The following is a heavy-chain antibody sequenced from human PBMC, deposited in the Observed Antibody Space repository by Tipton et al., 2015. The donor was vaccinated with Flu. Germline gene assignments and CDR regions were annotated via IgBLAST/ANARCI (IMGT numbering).Heavy chain of an antibody. CDR1: GYSITSAFY. CDR3: ARHTGESVRVVIDY. CDR2: IYHSGTT. J-gene: IGHJ4*02. D-gene: IGHD3-10*02. Sequence: GLVKPSETLSLSCDVSGYSITSAFYWGWVRQPPGQGLEWIGSIYHSGTTYYNPSLKSRVIISVDTPKNHFSLRLTSVTAADTAVYYCARHTGESVRVVIDYWGQGNLVIVSS. V-gene: IGHV4-38-2*01.